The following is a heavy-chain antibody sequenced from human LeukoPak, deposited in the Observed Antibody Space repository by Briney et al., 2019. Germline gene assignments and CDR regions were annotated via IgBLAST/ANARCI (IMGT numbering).Heavy chain of an antibody. J-gene: IGHJ3*02. V-gene: IGHV3-30*18. D-gene: IGHD3-22*01. CDR2: ISYDGSNK. CDR1: GFTFSTYG. Sequence: GGSLRLSCAASGFTFSTYGIHWVRQAPGKGLEWVAVISYDGSNKYYADSVKGRFTISRDNSKNTLYLQMNSLRAEDTAVYYCAKDKDYDSRVSAFDIWGQGTMVTVSS. CDR3: AKDKDYDSRVSAFDI.